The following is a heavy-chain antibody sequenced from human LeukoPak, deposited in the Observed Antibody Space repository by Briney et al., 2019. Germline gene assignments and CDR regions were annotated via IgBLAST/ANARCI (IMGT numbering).Heavy chain of an antibody. CDR3: AKDHGAENDYGDYEMIPVERAHYYFDY. V-gene: IGHV3-74*01. Sequence: PGGSLRLSCAASGFTFSSYWMHWVRQAPGKGLVWVSRINSDGSSTSYADSVKGRFTISRDNAKNTLYLQMNSLRAEDTAVYYCAKDHGAENDYGDYEMIPVERAHYYFDYWGQGTLVTVSS. CDR1: GFTFSSYW. CDR2: INSDGSST. J-gene: IGHJ4*02. D-gene: IGHD4-17*01.